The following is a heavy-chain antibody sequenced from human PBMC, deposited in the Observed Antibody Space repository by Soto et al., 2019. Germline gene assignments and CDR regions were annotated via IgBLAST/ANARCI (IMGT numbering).Heavy chain of an antibody. Sequence: QVQLQESGPGLVKPSETLSLTCTVSGGSVSSGSYYWSWIRQPPGKGLEWIGYIYYSGSTNYNPSLKSRVTISVDTSKNQFSLKLSSVTAADTAVYYCATTYTLVKGGFDYWGQGTLVTVSS. D-gene: IGHD2-2*02. CDR3: ATTYTLVKGGFDY. CDR1: GGSVSSGSYY. CDR2: IYYSGST. J-gene: IGHJ4*02. V-gene: IGHV4-61*01.